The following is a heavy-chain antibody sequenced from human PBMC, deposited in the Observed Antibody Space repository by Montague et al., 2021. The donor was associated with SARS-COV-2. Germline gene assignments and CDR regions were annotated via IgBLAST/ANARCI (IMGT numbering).Heavy chain of an antibody. CDR3: AKAYDSGGYNYERGADY. J-gene: IGHJ4*02. Sequence: SLRLSCAASGFSFSTYAMIWVRQAPGKGLEWVAAIGGNGRGTYHAASVKGRFTISRDNSKSTVNLQMNSLTVGDTAVYFCAKAYDSGGYNYERGADYWGQGTLATVS. CDR1: GFSFSTYA. CDR2: IGGNGRGT. V-gene: IGHV3-23*01. D-gene: IGHD3-22*01.